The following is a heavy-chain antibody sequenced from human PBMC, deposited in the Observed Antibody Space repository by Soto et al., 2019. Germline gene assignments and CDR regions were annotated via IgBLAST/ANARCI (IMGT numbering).Heavy chain of an antibody. CDR1: EFSVSNNY. J-gene: IGHJ4*02. CDR2: ISSGGGT. V-gene: IGHV3-53*04. D-gene: IGHD3-16*01. CDR3: ARDFFQSWGH. Sequence: EVQLVASGGGLVQPGGSLRLSCAASEFSVSNNYMDWVRQAPGKGLEWVSLISSGGGTLYADSVKRRFTISRDNSKNTLYLQMNNLRPDDTAIYYCARDFFQSWGHWGQGTLVTVSS.